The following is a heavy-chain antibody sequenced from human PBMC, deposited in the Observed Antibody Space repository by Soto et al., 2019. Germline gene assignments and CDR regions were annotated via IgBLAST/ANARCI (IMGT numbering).Heavy chain of an antibody. J-gene: IGHJ4*02. CDR3: ARREIQGPIDY. CDR1: GYSISSSNW. Sequence: QVQLQESGPGLVKPSDTLSLTCAVSGYSISSSNWWGGIRQPPGKGLEWIGSIYYSGTTYYNPSLKSRVTMSVDTSKHQFSLKLTSVTAVDTAVYYCARREIQGPIDYWGQGTLVTVSS. CDR2: IYYSGTT. V-gene: IGHV4-28*01. D-gene: IGHD1-26*01.